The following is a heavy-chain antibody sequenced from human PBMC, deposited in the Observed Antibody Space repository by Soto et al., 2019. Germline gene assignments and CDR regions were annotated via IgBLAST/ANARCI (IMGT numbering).Heavy chain of an antibody. D-gene: IGHD6-6*01. J-gene: IGHJ6*02. Sequence: QVQLVQSGAEVKKPGASVKVSCKASGYTFTGYYMHWVRQAPGQGLEWMGWINPNSGGTNYAQKLQGRVTMTTDTSTSTAYMELRSLRSDDTAVYYCARTFPARPAVYYYYYGMDVWGQGTTVTVSS. CDR3: ARTFPARPAVYYYYYGMDV. V-gene: IGHV1-2*02. CDR2: INPNSGGT. CDR1: GYTFTGYY.